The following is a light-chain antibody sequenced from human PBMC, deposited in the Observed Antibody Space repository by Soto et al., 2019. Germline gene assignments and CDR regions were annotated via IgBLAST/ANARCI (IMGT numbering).Light chain of an antibody. CDR1: SSDVGDYYY. CDR3: SSYTSSSTLV. V-gene: IGLV2-14*01. CDR2: EVS. J-gene: IGLJ2*01. Sequence: QSALTQPASVSGSPGQSITISCTGTSSDVGDYYYVSWYQHHPGKAPKLMIYEVSNRPSGVSNRFSGSKSGNTASLTISGLQHEDEADYYCSSYTSSSTLVFGGGTKLTVL.